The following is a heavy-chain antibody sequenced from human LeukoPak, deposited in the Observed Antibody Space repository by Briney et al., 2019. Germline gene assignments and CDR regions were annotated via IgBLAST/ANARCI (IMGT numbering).Heavy chain of an antibody. CDR2: IFPGDSDT. D-gene: IGHD5-18*01. V-gene: IGHV5-51*01. CDR3: ARLVSGYSSQSGFDP. CDR1: GFSFTDYW. J-gene: IGHJ5*02. Sequence: GESLKISCKGSGFSFTDYWIGWVRQMPGKGLEWMGIIFPGDSDTRYSQSFQGQVTFSADKSINTAYLQWSSLKASDSAMYYCARLVSGYSSQSGFDPWGQGTLVTVSS.